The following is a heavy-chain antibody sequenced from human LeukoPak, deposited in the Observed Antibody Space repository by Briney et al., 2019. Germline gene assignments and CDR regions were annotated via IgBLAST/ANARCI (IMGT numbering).Heavy chain of an antibody. D-gene: IGHD4-17*01. CDR3: ARPAVGVADYGYTSETTDIDY. CDR1: GGSISSSSYY. V-gene: IGHV4-39*01. J-gene: IGHJ4*02. CDR2: IYYSGST. Sequence: PSETLSLTCTVSGGSISSSSYYWGWIRQPPGKGLEWIGSIYYSGSTYYNPSLKSRVTISVDTSKNQFSLKLSSVTAADTAVYYCARPAVGVADYGYTSETTDIDYWGQGTPVTVSS.